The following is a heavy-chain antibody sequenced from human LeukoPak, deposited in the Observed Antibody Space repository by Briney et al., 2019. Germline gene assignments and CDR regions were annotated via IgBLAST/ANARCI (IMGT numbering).Heavy chain of an antibody. J-gene: IGHJ4*02. D-gene: IGHD2-2*01. CDR1: GYTLTELS. V-gene: IGHV1-24*01. CDR2: FDPEDGET. Sequence: ASVKVSCKVSGYTLTELSMHWVRQAPGKGLEWMGGFDPEDGETIYAQKFQGRVTMTEDTSTDTVYMELSSLRSEDTAVYYCATTGTRDIVVVPAARGPFDYWGQGTLVTVSS. CDR3: ATTGTRDIVVVPAARGPFDY.